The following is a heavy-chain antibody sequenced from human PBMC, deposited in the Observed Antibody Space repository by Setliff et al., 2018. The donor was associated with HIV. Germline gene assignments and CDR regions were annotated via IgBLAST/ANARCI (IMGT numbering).Heavy chain of an antibody. V-gene: IGHV4-39*07. CDR1: GSSISSSSYS. J-gene: IGHJ4*02. Sequence: PSETLSLTCSVSGSSISSSSYSWGWLRQPPGKGLEWFGSLYSSGRTYYNPSLKSRVTISVDTSKNQLSLKMTSVTAADTAVYYCATEEGTTVHRIGFWGQGTLVTV. CDR3: ATEEGTTVHRIGF. CDR2: LYSSGRT. D-gene: IGHD4-17*01.